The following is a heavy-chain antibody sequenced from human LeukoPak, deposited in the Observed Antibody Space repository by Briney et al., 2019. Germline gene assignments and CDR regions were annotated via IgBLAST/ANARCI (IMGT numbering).Heavy chain of an antibody. V-gene: IGHV3-23*01. J-gene: IGHJ5*02. CDR2: VSGSGGST. CDR3: ARGTAAAGYWFDP. CDR1: GFTFSSYA. D-gene: IGHD6-13*01. Sequence: SGGSLRLSCAASGFTFSSYAMSWVRQAPGKGLEWVSAVSGSGGSTYYADSVKGRFTISRDNAKNSLYLQMNSLRAEDTAVYYCARGTAAAGYWFDPWGQGTLVTVSS.